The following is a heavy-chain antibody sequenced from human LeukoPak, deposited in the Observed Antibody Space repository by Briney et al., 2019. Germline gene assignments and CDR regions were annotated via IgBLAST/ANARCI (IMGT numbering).Heavy chain of an antibody. CDR3: ARGNVAKWEQLSGYYFDY. CDR1: GFTFSSYS. V-gene: IGHV3-21*01. CDR2: ISSSSSYI. Sequence: PGGSLRLSCAASGFTFSSYSMNWVRQAPGKGLEWVSSISSSSSYIYYADSVKGRFTISRDNAKNSLYLQMNSLRAEDTAVYYCARGNVAKWEQLSGYYFDYWGQGTLVTVSS. J-gene: IGHJ4*02. D-gene: IGHD1-26*01.